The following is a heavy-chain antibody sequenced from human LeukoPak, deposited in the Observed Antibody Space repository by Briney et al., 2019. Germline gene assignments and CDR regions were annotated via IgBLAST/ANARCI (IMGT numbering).Heavy chain of an antibody. Sequence: GGSLRLSCAASGFTFSSYGMSWVRQAPGKGLEWVANIKQDGSEKYYVDSVKGRFTISRDNAKNSLYLQMNSLRAEDTAVYYCARIRAYYFDYWGQGTLVTVSS. V-gene: IGHV3-7*01. J-gene: IGHJ4*02. CDR2: IKQDGSEK. CDR3: ARIRAYYFDY. D-gene: IGHD2-21*01. CDR1: GFTFSSYG.